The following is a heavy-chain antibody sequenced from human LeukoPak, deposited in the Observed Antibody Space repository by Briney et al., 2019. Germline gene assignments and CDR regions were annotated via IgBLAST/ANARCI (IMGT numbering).Heavy chain of an antibody. J-gene: IGHJ5*02. CDR3: ARGLRYFDWLFYWFDP. V-gene: IGHV4-34*01. Sequence: PSETLSLTCAVYGGSFSGYYWSRIRQPPGKGLEWIGEINHSGSTNYNPSLKSRVTISVDTSKNQFSLKLRSVTAADTAVYYCARGLRYFDWLFYWFDPWGQGTLVTVSS. D-gene: IGHD3-9*01. CDR1: GGSFSGYY. CDR2: INHSGST.